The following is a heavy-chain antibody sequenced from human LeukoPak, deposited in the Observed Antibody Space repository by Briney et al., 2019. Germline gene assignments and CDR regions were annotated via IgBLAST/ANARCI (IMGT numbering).Heavy chain of an antibody. CDR3: ARGGRAYGD. V-gene: IGHV3-7*04. Sequence: GGSLGLSCAASGFTFSNYWMSWVRQAPGKGLEWVANIKQDGSEKYHVDSVKGRFTISRDNAKNSLYLQMNSLRADDTAVYYCARGGRAYGDWGQGTLVTVSS. CDR2: IKQDGSEK. D-gene: IGHD3-16*01. CDR1: GFTFSNYW. J-gene: IGHJ4*02.